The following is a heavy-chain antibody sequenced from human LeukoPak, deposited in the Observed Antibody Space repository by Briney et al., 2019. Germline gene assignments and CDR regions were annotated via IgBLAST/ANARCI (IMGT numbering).Heavy chain of an antibody. D-gene: IGHD2-8*01. Sequence: SVTVSCKASGGTFNSYAVSWVRQAPGQGLEWMGGIIPIFGTSTYAQKFQGRVTITTDESTSTAHMELTSLKSEDTAVYYCATGLIGYFYYYMDVWGKGTTVTVSS. CDR2: IIPIFGTS. J-gene: IGHJ6*03. V-gene: IGHV1-69*05. CDR1: GGTFNSYA. CDR3: ATGLIGYFYYYMDV.